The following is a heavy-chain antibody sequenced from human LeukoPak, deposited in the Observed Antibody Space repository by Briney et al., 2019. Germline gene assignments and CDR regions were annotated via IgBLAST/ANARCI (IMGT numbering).Heavy chain of an antibody. D-gene: IGHD6-13*01. CDR1: GFTFSSYW. CDR2: INWNGGST. J-gene: IGHJ4*02. CDR3: ARDFIPLAAAGTEFDY. V-gene: IGHV3-20*04. Sequence: GGSLRLSCAASGFTFSSYWLSWVRQAPGKGLEWVSGINWNGGSTGYADSVKGRFTISRDNAKNSLYLQMNSLRAEDTALYYCARDFIPLAAAGTEFDYWGQGTLVTVSS.